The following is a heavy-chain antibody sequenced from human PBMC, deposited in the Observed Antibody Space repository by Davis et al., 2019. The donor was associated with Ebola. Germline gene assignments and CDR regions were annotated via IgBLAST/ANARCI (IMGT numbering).Heavy chain of an antibody. CDR3: VRDIFATIRGTRGAFDI. J-gene: IGHJ3*02. V-gene: IGHV3-30*14. D-gene: IGHD1-7*01. Sequence: GESLKISCAASGFTSAMHWVRQATGKGLEWVAFISADGTNKYYTDSVKGRFTISRENAKNSLYLQMNSLRSDDTAVYYCVRDIFATIRGTRGAFDIWGQGTMVTVSS. CDR2: ISADGTNK. CDR1: GFTSA.